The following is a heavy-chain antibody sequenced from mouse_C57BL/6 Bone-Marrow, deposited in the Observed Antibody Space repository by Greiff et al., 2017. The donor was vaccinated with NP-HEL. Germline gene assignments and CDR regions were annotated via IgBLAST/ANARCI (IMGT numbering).Heavy chain of an antibody. CDR3: ARMRLLGDYYYAMDY. J-gene: IGHJ4*01. CDR2: IWWDDDK. D-gene: IGHD1-1*01. V-gene: IGHV8-8*01. CDR1: GFSLSTFGMG. Sequence: QVTLKVSGPGILQPSQTLSLTCSFSGFSLSTFGMGVGWIRQPSGKGLEWLAHIWWDDDKYYNPALKSRLTISKDTSKNQVFLKIANVDTADTATYDCARMRLLGDYYYAMDYWGQGTSVTVSS.